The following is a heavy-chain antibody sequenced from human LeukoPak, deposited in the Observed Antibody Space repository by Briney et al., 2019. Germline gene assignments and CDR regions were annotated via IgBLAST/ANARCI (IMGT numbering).Heavy chain of an antibody. Sequence: GGSLRLSCAASGFTFHTYGMHWVRQAPGKGLEYVSGIGPDGGTTHYAKSVKGRFTISRDNSKSMVYLQMDSLTADDMAVYYCARGAQLTNYWGQGTLVTVSS. D-gene: IGHD6-13*01. CDR1: GFTFHTYG. J-gene: IGHJ4*02. V-gene: IGHV3-64*01. CDR3: ARGAQLTNY. CDR2: IGPDGGTT.